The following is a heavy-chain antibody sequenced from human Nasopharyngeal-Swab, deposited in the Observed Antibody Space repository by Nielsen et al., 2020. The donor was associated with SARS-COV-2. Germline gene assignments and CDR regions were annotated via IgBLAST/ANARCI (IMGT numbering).Heavy chain of an antibody. CDR3: ARGYYYDSSGYSNWFDP. V-gene: IGHV3-11*04. CDR1: GFTFSDYY. J-gene: IGHJ5*02. D-gene: IGHD3-22*01. Sequence: GESLKISCAASGFTFSDYYMSWIRQAPGKGLEWVSYISSSGSTIYYADSVKGRFTISRDNAKNSLYLQMNSLRVEDTAIYYCARGYYYDSSGYSNWFDPWGQGTQVTVSS. CDR2: ISSSGSTI.